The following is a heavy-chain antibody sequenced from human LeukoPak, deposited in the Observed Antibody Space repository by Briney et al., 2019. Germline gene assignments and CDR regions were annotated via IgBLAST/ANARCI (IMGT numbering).Heavy chain of an antibody. J-gene: IGHJ6*02. CDR3: ARPTKSSGWYFCCAPQNVDYGMDV. CDR1: GGTFSSYA. V-gene: IGHV1-69*01. CDR2: IIPIVGTA. D-gene: IGHD6-19*01. Sequence: SVKVSCKASGGTFSSYAISWVRQAHGEGLERMGGIIPIVGTANYAQKFQGRVTITEDESTSTAYMELSSLRSEDTAVYYCARPTKSSGWYFCCAPQNVDYGMDVWGQGTTVTVSS.